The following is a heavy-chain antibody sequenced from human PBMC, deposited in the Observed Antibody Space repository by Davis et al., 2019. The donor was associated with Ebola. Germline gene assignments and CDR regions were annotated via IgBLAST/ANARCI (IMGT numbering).Heavy chain of an antibody. CDR3: ARDDPGNDFWSGYYTH. Sequence: GGSLRLSCAASGFTFSSYGMHWVRQAPGKGLEWVAVIWYDGSNKYYADSVKGRFTISRDNAKNSLYLQMNSLRAEDTAVYYCARDDPGNDFWSGYYTHWGQGTLVTVSS. D-gene: IGHD3-3*01. V-gene: IGHV3-33*01. J-gene: IGHJ4*02. CDR1: GFTFSSYG. CDR2: IWYDGSNK.